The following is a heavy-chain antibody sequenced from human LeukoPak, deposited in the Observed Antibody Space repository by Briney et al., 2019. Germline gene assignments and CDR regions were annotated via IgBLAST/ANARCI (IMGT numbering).Heavy chain of an antibody. CDR1: GGTFSSYA. CDR3: AREGAADRYYFDY. J-gene: IGHJ4*02. D-gene: IGHD6-25*01. Sequence: SVKVSCKASGGTFSSYAISWVRQAPGQGLEWMGGIIPIFGTANYAQKFQGRVTITADESTSTAYMELSSLRSEDTAVYYCAREGAADRYYFDYWGQGTLVTVSS. V-gene: IGHV1-69*01. CDR2: IIPIFGTA.